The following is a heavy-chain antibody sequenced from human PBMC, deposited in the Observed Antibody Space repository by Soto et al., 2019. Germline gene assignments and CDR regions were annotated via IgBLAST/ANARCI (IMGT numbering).Heavy chain of an antibody. CDR3: ARGGIQLSYAFDY. CDR2: IYTSGST. J-gene: IGHJ4*02. CDR1: GTSVSNYY. Sequence: PSETLSLTCSVSGTSVSNYYWSWIRQPAGKGLEHIGRIYTSGSTSYNPSLKSRVTMSMDTSQTQIYLNLTSVTAADTAVYYCARGGIQLSYAFDYWGQGIKVTVS. V-gene: IGHV4-4*07. D-gene: IGHD5-18*01.